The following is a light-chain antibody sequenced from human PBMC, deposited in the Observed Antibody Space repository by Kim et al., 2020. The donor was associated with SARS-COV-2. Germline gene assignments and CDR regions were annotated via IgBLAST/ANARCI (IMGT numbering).Light chain of an antibody. CDR2: RNN. J-gene: IGLJ2*01. CDR1: SSNIGSNY. V-gene: IGLV1-47*01. CDR3: AAWDDSLSVV. Sequence: PGQRVTISCSGSSSNIGSNYVYWYQQLPGTAPKLLIYRNNPRPSGVPDRFSGSKSGTSASLAISGLRSEDEADYYCAAWDDSLSVVFGGGTKLTVL.